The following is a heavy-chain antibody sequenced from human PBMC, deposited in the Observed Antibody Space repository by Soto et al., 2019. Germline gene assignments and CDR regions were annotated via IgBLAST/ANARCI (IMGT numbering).Heavy chain of an antibody. D-gene: IGHD2-2*01. CDR3: AKSIRKAYQRLVYYYYGMDV. CDR2: ISYDGSNK. J-gene: IGHJ6*02. V-gene: IGHV3-30*18. Sequence: PGGSLRLSCAASGFTFSSYGMHWVRQAPGKGLEWVAVISYDGSNKYYADSVKGRFTISRDNSKNTLYLQMNSLRAEDTAVYYCAKSIRKAYQRLVYYYYGMDVWGQGTTVTVSS. CDR1: GFTFSSYG.